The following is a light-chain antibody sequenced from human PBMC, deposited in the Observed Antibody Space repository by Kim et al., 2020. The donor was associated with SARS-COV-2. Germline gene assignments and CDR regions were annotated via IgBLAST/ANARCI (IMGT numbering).Light chain of an antibody. CDR2: YDS. CDR1: NIGSKS. V-gene: IGLV3-21*04. Sequence: SSELTQRPSVSVAPGQTARITCGGDNIGSKSVHWYQQRPGQAPRLIIYYDSDRPPGIPERFPGSNSGPTATLTVSRVEAGDEADYYCQVWDSTTDHRVFGGGTQLTVL. J-gene: IGLJ2*01. CDR3: QVWDSTTDHRV.